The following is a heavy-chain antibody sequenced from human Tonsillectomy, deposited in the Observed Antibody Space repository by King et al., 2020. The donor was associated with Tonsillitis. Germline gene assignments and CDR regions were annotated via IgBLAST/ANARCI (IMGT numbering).Heavy chain of an antibody. CDR3: ARGHCSSTSCYTTGPSYFDY. V-gene: IGHV4-30-4*07. D-gene: IGHD2-2*02. J-gene: IGHJ4*02. CDR2: IYYSGST. Sequence: SSGGYSWSWIRQPPGKGLEWLGYIYYSGSTYYNPSLKSRVTISVDTSKNQFSLKLSSVTAADPAVYYCARGHCSSTSCYTTGPSYFDYWGQGTLVPVSS. CDR1: SSGGYS.